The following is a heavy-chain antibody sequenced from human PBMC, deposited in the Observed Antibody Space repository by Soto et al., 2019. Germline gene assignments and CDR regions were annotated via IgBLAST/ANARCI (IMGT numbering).Heavy chain of an antibody. CDR2: ISDSGST. J-gene: IGHJ4*02. D-gene: IGHD2-2*01. CDR1: GFTFSNHA. Sequence: EVQLLESGGALVQPGGSLRLSCAASGFTFSNHAMNWVRQAPGKGLEWVSTISDSGSTYYADSVKGRFTISRDNSKNTLYMHMNSLRAEDTAVYYCARDPGGHYCTTTSCLHYFDHWGQGTLVIVSS. V-gene: IGHV3-23*01. CDR3: ARDPGGHYCTTTSCLHYFDH.